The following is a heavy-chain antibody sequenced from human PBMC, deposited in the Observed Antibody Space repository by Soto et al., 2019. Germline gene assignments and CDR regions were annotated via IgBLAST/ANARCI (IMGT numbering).Heavy chain of an antibody. CDR1: GFALSTGGMR. V-gene: IGHV2-70*04. Sequence: SGPTLVNPTQTLTLTCTFSGFALSTGGMRVSWIRQPPGKALEWLARIDWDDDKFYSTSLKTRLTISKDTSKNQVVLTMTNMDPVDTATYYCARGSGYYYRIFDYWGQGTLVTVSS. D-gene: IGHD3-22*01. CDR3: ARGSGYYYRIFDY. J-gene: IGHJ4*02. CDR2: IDWDDDK.